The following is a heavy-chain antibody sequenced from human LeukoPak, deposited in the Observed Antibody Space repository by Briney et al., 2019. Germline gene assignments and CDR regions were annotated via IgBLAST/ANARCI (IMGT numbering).Heavy chain of an antibody. CDR1: GFTFSSYG. CDR3: AKDLDVVSSSSWYFDY. Sequence: GGSLRLSCAASGFTFSSYGMHWVRQAPGKGLEWVAVISYDGSSKYYADSVKGRFTISRDNSKNTLYLQMNSLRAEDTAVYYCAKDLDVVSSSSWYFDYWGQGTLVTVSS. V-gene: IGHV3-30*18. D-gene: IGHD6-13*01. J-gene: IGHJ4*02. CDR2: ISYDGSSK.